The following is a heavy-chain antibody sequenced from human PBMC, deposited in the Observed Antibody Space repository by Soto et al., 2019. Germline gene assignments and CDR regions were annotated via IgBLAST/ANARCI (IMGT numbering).Heavy chain of an antibody. D-gene: IGHD6-25*01. CDR3: ARDHYSSGYLVSPY. V-gene: IGHV4-38-2*02. Sequence: PSETLSLTCAVSGYSISSGYYWGWVRQPPGKGLEWIGSFHHSGSTSYNPSLKTRVTMSADMSKNEFSLKLSFVTAADTAVYYCARDHYSSGYLVSPYWGQGALVTVSS. J-gene: IGHJ4*02. CDR1: GYSISSGYY. CDR2: FHHSGST.